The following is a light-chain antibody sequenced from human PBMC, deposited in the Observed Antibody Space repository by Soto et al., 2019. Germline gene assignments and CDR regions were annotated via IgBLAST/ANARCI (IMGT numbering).Light chain of an antibody. CDR2: KAS. Sequence: DIQMTQSPSTLSASVGDRVTVTCRASQNIGSWVAWYQQKPGKAPNLLIYKASTLENGGPSRFSGTGSWTEFTLTISSPQPDDFATYYCQQYSPYSARTFGQGTKVEVK. J-gene: IGKJ1*01. V-gene: IGKV1-5*03. CDR1: QNIGSW. CDR3: QQYSPYSART.